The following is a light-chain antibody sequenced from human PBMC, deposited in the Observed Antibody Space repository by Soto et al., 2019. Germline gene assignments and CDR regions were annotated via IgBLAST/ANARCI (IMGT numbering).Light chain of an antibody. CDR1: QSVNSNY. V-gene: IGKV3-20*01. J-gene: IGKJ1*01. CDR3: EYCCNSSWT. Sequence: EIVLTQSPGTLSLSPGERATLSCRTSQSVNSNYLAWHQQKPGQAPRLLIYDASSRATGIPDRFSGSGSGTDFSLTISRLETEDVPVDYCEYCCNSSWTFGQGTRVEIK. CDR2: DAS.